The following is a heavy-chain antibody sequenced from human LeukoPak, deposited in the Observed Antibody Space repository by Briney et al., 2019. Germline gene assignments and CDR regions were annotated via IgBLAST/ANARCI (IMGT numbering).Heavy chain of an antibody. CDR3: ARDVGGNPGY. V-gene: IGHV3-48*03. Sequence: GGSRRLSCAASGFTFRSYEMNWVRQAPGKGLEWVSYISSSGSTIYYADSVKGRFTISRDNAKNSLYLQMNSLRAEDTAVYYCARDVGGNPGYWGQGTQVTVSS. CDR2: ISSSGSTI. CDR1: GFTFRSYE. J-gene: IGHJ4*02. D-gene: IGHD4-23*01.